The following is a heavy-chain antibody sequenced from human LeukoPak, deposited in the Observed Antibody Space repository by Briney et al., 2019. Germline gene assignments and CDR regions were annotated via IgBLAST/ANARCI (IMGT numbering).Heavy chain of an antibody. V-gene: IGHV4-59*11. J-gene: IGHJ4*02. Sequence: SETLSLTCTVSGGSISSHYWSWIRQPPGKGLEWIGYIYYSGSTNYNPSLKSRVTISVDTSKNQFSLKLSSVTAEDTAVYYCARGPWIQLWSVPYYFDYWGQGTLVTVSS. CDR2: IYYSGST. D-gene: IGHD5-18*01. CDR1: GGSISSHY. CDR3: ARGPWIQLWSVPYYFDY.